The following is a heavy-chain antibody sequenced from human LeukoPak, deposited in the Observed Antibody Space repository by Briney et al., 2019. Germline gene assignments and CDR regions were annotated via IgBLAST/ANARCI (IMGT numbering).Heavy chain of an antibody. CDR3: AKDAYNWGYTYYFDH. CDR2: ISGSGGST. J-gene: IGHJ4*02. V-gene: IGHV3-23*01. Sequence: GGSLRHSCAASGFTFSSYALSWVRQAPGKGLEWVSDISGSGGSTYYADSVKGRFTISRDNSKNTLYLQMNSLRAEDTAVYYCAKDAYNWGYTYYFDHWGQGTLVTVSS. D-gene: IGHD7-27*01. CDR1: GFTFSSYA.